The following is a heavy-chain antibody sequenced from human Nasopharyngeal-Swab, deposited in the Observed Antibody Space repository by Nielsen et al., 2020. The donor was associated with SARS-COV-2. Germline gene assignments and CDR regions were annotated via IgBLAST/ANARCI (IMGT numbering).Heavy chain of an antibody. J-gene: IGHJ4*02. CDR3: AKRKHQTRAVAGTGEALDY. Sequence: VRQAPGKGLEWVSDISGSGGSTYYADSVKGRFTISRDNSKNTLYLQMNSLRAEDTAVYYCAKRKHQTRAVAGTGEALDYWGQGTLGTVSS. CDR2: ISGSGGST. V-gene: IGHV3-23*01. D-gene: IGHD6-19*01.